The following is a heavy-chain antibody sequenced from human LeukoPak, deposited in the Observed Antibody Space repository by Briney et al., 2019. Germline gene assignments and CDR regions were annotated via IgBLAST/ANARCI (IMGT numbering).Heavy chain of an antibody. Sequence: PGGSLRLSCAASGFAFSSYAMTWVRQAPGKGLEWISAVSDSGSTTYYVDSVKGRFTISRDNSKNTLYLQMNSLRAEDTAVYYCAKGHYYYVMDVWGQGTTVTVSS. J-gene: IGHJ6*02. CDR3: AKGHYYYVMDV. CDR1: GFAFSSYA. CDR2: VSDSGSTT. D-gene: IGHD3-10*01. V-gene: IGHV3-23*01.